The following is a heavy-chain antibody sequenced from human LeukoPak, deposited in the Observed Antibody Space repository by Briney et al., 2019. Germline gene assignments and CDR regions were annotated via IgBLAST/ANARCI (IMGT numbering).Heavy chain of an antibody. V-gene: IGHV1-69*05. Sequence: SVKVSCKASGGTFSSYAISWVRHAPGQGLEWMGGIIPIFGTANYAQKFQGRVTITTDESTSTAYMELSSLRSEDTAVYYCATPSLRYSGSYLYDYWGQGTLVTVSS. CDR2: IIPIFGTA. J-gene: IGHJ4*02. CDR1: GGTFSSYA. D-gene: IGHD1-26*01. CDR3: ATPSLRYSGSYLYDY.